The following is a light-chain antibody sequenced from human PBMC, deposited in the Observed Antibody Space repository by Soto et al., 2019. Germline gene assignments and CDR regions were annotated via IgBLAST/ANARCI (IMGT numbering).Light chain of an antibody. J-gene: IGKJ1*01. CDR1: QSVPRSY. V-gene: IGKV3-20*01. Sequence: IVLTQSPGTLSLSPGERATLSCRASQSVPRSYLAWYQQKPGQAPSLLIYGVSSRATGISDRFSGSGSGTDFTLTISRLEPEDFGVYYCQQYGSSYWTFGQGTKVDIK. CDR3: QQYGSSYWT. CDR2: GVS.